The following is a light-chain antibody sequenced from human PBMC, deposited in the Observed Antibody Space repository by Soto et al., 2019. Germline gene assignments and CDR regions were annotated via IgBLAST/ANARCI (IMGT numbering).Light chain of an antibody. V-gene: IGKV1-39*01. J-gene: IGKJ5*01. CDR1: QSISSH. Sequence: DLRMTQSPSSLSESVGDTVTITCRASQSISSHLNWYQPKPGKAPNLLMYTASNLQSGVPSRFSGSGSGTDFTLTISSLQPEDFATYYCQQSYSTPISFGQGTRLEI. CDR2: TAS. CDR3: QQSYSTPIS.